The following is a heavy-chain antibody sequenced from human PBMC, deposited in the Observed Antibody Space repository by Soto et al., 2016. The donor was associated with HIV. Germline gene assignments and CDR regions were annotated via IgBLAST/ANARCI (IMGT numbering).Heavy chain of an antibody. D-gene: IGHD3-10*01. Sequence: EVQLVESGGGLVQPGGSLRLSCAASGFTFSSYSMNWVRQAPGKGLEWVSYISSSSSTIYYADSVKGRFTISRDNAKNSLYLQMNSLRAEDTAVYYCARGSSESYARYFDYWGQGTLVTVSS. CDR2: ISSSSSTI. J-gene: IGHJ4*02. CDR3: ARGSSESYARYFDY. V-gene: IGHV3-48*01. CDR1: GFTFSSYS.